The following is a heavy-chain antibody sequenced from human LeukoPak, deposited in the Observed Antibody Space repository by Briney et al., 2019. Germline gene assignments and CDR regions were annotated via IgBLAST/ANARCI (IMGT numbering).Heavy chain of an antibody. CDR1: GFTFSSYE. CDR3: ARDNNYQLRAFDI. Sequence: QPGGSLRLSCAASGFTFSSYEMNWVRQAPGKGLEWVSYISSSGSTIYYADSVKGRFTISRDNAKNSLYLQMNSLRAEDTAVYYCARDNNYQLRAFDIWGQGTMVTVSS. D-gene: IGHD2-2*01. V-gene: IGHV3-48*03. J-gene: IGHJ3*02. CDR2: ISSSGSTI.